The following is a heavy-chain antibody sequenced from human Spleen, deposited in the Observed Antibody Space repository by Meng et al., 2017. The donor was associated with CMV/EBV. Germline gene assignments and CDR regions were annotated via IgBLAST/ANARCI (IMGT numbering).Heavy chain of an antibody. J-gene: IGHJ5*02. CDR1: GISLSNSGVG. V-gene: IGHV2-5*02. CDR3: AHGRGGSWYLGWLDH. CDR2: IYWDDDK. D-gene: IGHD6-13*01. Sequence: QITLYWAGATLVKTKQTLTLTCSFSGISLSNSGVGVGWIRQPPGKALEWLALIYWDDDKRSSPSLTSRLTITKDTSKNQVVLTMTNMDPVDTATYYCAHGRGGSWYLGWLDHWGQGTLVTVSS.